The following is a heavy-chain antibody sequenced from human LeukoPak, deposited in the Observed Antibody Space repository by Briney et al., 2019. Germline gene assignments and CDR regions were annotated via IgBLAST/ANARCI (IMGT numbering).Heavy chain of an antibody. D-gene: IGHD3-9*01. CDR2: ISYDGNSK. CDR3: VKDLTGTWSFDY. Sequence: GGSLRLSCAVSGFTISSHGMHWVRQAPGKGLEWVAMISYDGNSKYFGDSVKGRFTISRDNSKNALYLQLTSLRLEDTALYYCVKDLTGTWSFDYWGQGTLVTVSS. J-gene: IGHJ4*02. V-gene: IGHV3-30*18. CDR1: GFTISSHG.